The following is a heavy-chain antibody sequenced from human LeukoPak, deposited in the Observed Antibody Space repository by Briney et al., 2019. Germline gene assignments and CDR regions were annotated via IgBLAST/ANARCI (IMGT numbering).Heavy chain of an antibody. V-gene: IGHV1-18*01. D-gene: IGHD3-22*01. CDR2: ISAYNGNT. J-gene: IGHJ4*02. CDR3: ARDSYYYDSSGYYSTYYFDY. CDR1: GYTFTSYG. Sequence: ASVKVSCKASGYTFTSYGIGWVRQAPGQGLEWMGWISAYNGNTNYAQKLQGRVTMTTDTSTSTAYMELRSLRSDDTAVYYCARDSYYYDSSGYYSTYYFDYWGQGTLVTVSS.